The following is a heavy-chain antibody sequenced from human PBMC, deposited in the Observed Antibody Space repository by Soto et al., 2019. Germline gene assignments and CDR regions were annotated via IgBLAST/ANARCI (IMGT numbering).Heavy chain of an antibody. CDR2: IYYSGST. J-gene: IGHJ5*02. CDR1: GGSISSGCYY. CDR3: ARSYSSSRYWFDP. Sequence: QVQLQESGPGLVKPSQTLSLTCTVSGGSISSGCYYWRWIRQHPGKGLEWIGYIYYSGSTYYNPSLHSRVTISVDTSKNQFSLKLSSVTAADTAVSYCARSYSSSRYWFDPWGQGTLVTVSS. V-gene: IGHV4-31*03. D-gene: IGHD6-13*01.